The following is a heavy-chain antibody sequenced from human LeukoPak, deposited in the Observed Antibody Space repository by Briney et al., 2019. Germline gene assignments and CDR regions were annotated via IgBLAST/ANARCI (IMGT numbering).Heavy chain of an antibody. Sequence: GGSLRLSWAASGFTFSSYWMNWARRAQGRGLEWVASINHNGNVNYYVDSVKGRFTISRDNAKNSLYLQMSNLRAEDTAVYFCARGGGLDVWGQGATVTVSS. J-gene: IGHJ6*02. CDR1: GFTFSSYW. D-gene: IGHD3-16*01. V-gene: IGHV3-7*03. CDR2: INHNGNVN. CDR3: ARGGGLDV.